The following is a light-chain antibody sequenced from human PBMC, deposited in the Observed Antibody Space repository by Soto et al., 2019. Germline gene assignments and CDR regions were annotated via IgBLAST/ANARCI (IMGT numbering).Light chain of an antibody. V-gene: IGLV1-47*01. CDR2: RNN. CDR1: SSNIGSNY. CDR3: AAWEHSLSGYV. Sequence: QSVLTQPPSASGTPGQRVTISCTGRSSNIGSNYVYWYQQLPGTAPKLLIYRNNQRPSGVPDRFSGSKSGTSASLAISGLRTEDEADYYCAAWEHSLSGYVFGTGTKLTVL. J-gene: IGLJ1*01.